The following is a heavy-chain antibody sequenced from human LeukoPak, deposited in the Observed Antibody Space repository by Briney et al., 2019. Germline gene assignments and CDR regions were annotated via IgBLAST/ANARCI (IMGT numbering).Heavy chain of an antibody. V-gene: IGHV4-59*01. Sequence: PSETLSLTCTVSGVSISSYYWSWIRQPPGKGLEWIGYIYYSGSTNYNPSLKSRVTISVDTSKNQFSLKLSSVTAADTAVHYCARGYYDFWSGYSYYGMDVWGQGTTVTVSS. CDR1: GVSISSYY. CDR3: ARGYYDFWSGYSYYGMDV. D-gene: IGHD3-3*01. CDR2: IYYSGST. J-gene: IGHJ6*02.